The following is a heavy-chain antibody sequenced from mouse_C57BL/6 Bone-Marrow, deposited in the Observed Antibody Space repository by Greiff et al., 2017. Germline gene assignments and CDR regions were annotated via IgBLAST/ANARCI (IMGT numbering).Heavy chain of an antibody. CDR3: ARLGYYVSSYGYFDF. D-gene: IGHD1-1*01. Sequence: EVQGVESGGGLVQPGGSLKLSCAASGFTFSDYGMAWVRQAPRKGPEWVAFISNLAYSIYYADTVTGRFTISRENAKNTLYLEMSSLRSEDTAMYYCARLGYYVSSYGYFDFWGTGTTVTVSS. V-gene: IGHV5-15*01. J-gene: IGHJ1*03. CDR2: ISNLAYSI. CDR1: GFTFSDYG.